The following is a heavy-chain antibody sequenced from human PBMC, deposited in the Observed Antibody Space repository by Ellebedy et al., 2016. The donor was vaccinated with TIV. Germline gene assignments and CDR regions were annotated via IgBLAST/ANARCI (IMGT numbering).Heavy chain of an antibody. CDR3: ARETRIAVAGGVQFDY. Sequence: MPSETLSLTCTVSGGSISRHYWTWIRQPPGKGLEWIGYVYHSGDTNYNPSLKSRVTMSVDTSKNQFSLNLTSVTAADTALYYCARETRIAVAGGVQFDYWGQGILVTVSS. CDR2: VYHSGDT. CDR1: GGSISRHY. D-gene: IGHD6-19*01. V-gene: IGHV4-59*11. J-gene: IGHJ4*02.